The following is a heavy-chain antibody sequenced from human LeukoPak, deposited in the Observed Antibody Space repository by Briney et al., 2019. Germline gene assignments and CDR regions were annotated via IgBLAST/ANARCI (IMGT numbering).Heavy chain of an antibody. Sequence: SETLSLTCTVSGDSISSYYWSWIRQPPGKGLEWIGYIYYSGSTNYNPSLKSRVTISVDTSKNQFSLKLSSVTAADTAVYYCARDGRHVSSGYYPAYFDYWGQGTLVTVSS. J-gene: IGHJ4*02. V-gene: IGHV4-59*01. CDR1: GDSISSYY. D-gene: IGHD3-22*01. CDR3: ARDGRHVSSGYYPAYFDY. CDR2: IYYSGST.